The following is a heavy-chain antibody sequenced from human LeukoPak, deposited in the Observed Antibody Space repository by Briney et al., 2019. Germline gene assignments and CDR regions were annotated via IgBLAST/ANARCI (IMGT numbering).Heavy chain of an antibody. CDR1: GGTLSNYA. V-gene: IGHV1-2*06. D-gene: IGHD3-3*01. Sequence: ASVKVSCKASGGTLSNYAISWVRQAPGQGLEWMGRINPNSGGTNYAQKFQGRVTMTRDTSISTAYMELSRLRSDDTAVYYCARESITIFGVVIIRWFDPWGQGTLVTVSS. J-gene: IGHJ5*02. CDR2: INPNSGGT. CDR3: ARESITIFGVVIIRWFDP.